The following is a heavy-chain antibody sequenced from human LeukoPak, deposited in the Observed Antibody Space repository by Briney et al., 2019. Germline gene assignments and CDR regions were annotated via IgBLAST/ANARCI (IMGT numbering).Heavy chain of an antibody. CDR1: GGTISNYF. J-gene: IGHJ5*02. D-gene: IGHD3-22*01. CDR2: IYYSGSP. CDR3: ARDYYDSNWFDP. Sequence: SETLSLTCFISGGTISNYFWSWIRQPPGKGLDWIGYIYYSGSPYYNPSLKSRVTISVDMSKNQLSLKLSSVTAADTAVYYCARDYYDSNWFDPWGQGTLVTVSS. V-gene: IGHV4-59*01.